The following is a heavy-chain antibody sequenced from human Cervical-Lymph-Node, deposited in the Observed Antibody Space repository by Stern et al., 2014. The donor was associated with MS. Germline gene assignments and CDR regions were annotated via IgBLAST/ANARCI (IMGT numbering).Heavy chain of an antibody. CDR2: IYGSGVT. CDR1: GGSISSRSHY. Sequence: QVQLQESGPGLVKPSQTLSLTCTVSGGSISSRSHYWSWIRQPAGKGLEWIGRIYGSGVTDYNPSLKSRVTISVDTSRNQFSLKFNSMTAADTAVYYCAREDWNDNLHTFDIWGPGTMVTVSS. J-gene: IGHJ3*02. D-gene: IGHD1-1*01. CDR3: AREDWNDNLHTFDI. V-gene: IGHV4-61*02.